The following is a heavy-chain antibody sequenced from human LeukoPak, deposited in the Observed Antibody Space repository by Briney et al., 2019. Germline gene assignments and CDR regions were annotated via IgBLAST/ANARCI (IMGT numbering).Heavy chain of an antibody. CDR1: GFTFRSYA. CDR3: AKARPGFDY. V-gene: IGHV3-23*01. Sequence: GGSLRLSCAASGFTFRSYAMGWVRQAPGKGLEWVSAISGGGGSTDCADSVKGRFTISRDNSKNTLYLQINSLRAEDTAVYYCAKARPGFDYWGLGTLVTVSS. CDR2: ISGGGGST. J-gene: IGHJ4*02.